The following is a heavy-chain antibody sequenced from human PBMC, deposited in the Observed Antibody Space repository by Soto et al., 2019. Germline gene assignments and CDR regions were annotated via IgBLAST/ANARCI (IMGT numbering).Heavy chain of an antibody. J-gene: IGHJ4*02. CDR3: TKTETGTTASGY. CDR2: IRSETKTYAT. V-gene: IGHV3-73*02. Sequence: EVQLVESGGDLVQPGGSLTLSCVTSGFTFSGAAIHWVRQAPGKGLEWVGRIRSETKTYATAYGTSVRGRFTISRDDSKSTAYLQMNSLRPDDTAVYYCTKTETGTTASGYWGQGTQVTVSS. CDR1: GFTFSGAA.